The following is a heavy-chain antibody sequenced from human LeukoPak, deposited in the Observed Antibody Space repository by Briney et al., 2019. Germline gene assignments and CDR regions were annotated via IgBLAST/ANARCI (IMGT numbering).Heavy chain of an antibody. V-gene: IGHV3-30*01. CDR3: ARDRLRPNWFDP. CDR2: ISYDGSNK. Sequence: GGSLRLSCAASGFTFSSYAMHWVRQAPGKGLEWVAVISYDGSNKYYADSVKGRFTISRDNSKNTLYLQMNSLRAEDTAVYYRARDRLRPNWFDPWGQGTLVTVSS. CDR1: GFTFSSYA. J-gene: IGHJ5*02.